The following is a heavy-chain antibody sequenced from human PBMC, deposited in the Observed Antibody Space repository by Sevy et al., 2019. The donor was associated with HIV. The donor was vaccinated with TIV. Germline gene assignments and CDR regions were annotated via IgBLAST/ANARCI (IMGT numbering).Heavy chain of an antibody. V-gene: IGHV3-23*01. CDR3: ANEYWSEPYYGMDV. J-gene: IGHJ6*02. D-gene: IGHD3-3*01. CDR1: GFTFSSYA. Sequence: GGSLRLSCAASGFTFSSYAMSWVRQAPGKGLEWVSAISGSGGSTYYADSVKGRFTISRDNSKNTLYLQMNSLRAEDTGVYYCANEYWSEPYYGMDVWGQGTTVTVSS. CDR2: ISGSGGST.